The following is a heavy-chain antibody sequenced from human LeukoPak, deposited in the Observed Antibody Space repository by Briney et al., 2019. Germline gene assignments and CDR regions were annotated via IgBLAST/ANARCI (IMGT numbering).Heavy chain of an antibody. CDR3: ATESGTYSGTCFDY. Sequence: PGGSLRLSCAASGFTFSNYNMNWVRQAPGKGLEWVSYISSSSNTIYYADSVKGRFTISRDNAKNSLYLHMNSLRAEDTAVYYCATESGTYSGTCFDYWGQGNLVTVSS. CDR1: GFTFSNYN. V-gene: IGHV3-48*01. D-gene: IGHD1-26*01. CDR2: ISSSSNTI. J-gene: IGHJ4*02.